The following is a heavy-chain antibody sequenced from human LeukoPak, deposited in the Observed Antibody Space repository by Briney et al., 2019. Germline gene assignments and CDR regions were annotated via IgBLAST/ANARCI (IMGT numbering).Heavy chain of an antibody. CDR2: INPSGGST. V-gene: IGHV1-46*01. CDR1: GYTVTSYY. D-gene: IGHD1-7*01. Sequence: ASVKVSCKASGYTVTSYYMHWVRQAPGQGLEWMGIINPSGGSTSYAQKFQGRVTMTRDMSTSTVYMELSSLRSEDTAVYYCARDRSGTTDSEPRFGFDPWGQGTLVTVSS. CDR3: ARDRSGTTDSEPRFGFDP. J-gene: IGHJ5*02.